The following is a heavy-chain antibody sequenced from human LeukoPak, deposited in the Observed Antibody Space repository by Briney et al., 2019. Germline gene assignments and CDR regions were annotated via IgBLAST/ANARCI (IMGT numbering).Heavy chain of an antibody. CDR2: IYYSGST. CDR1: GGSISSYY. D-gene: IGHD5-18*01. CDR3: ARGFRGYSYGYPPDY. V-gene: IGHV4-59*01. Sequence: SETLSLTCTVSGGSISSYYWSWIRQPPGKGLEWIGYIYYSGSTNYNPPLKSRVTISVDTSKNQFSLKLSSVTAADTAVYYCARGFRGYSYGYPPDYWGQGTLVTVSS. J-gene: IGHJ4*02.